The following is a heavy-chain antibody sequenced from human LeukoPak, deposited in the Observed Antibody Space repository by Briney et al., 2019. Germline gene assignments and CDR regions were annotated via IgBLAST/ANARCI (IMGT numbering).Heavy chain of an antibody. V-gene: IGHV4-59*12. CDR1: GGSISSYY. D-gene: IGHD2-2*02. CDR3: AREGYCSGTSCYNFNY. Sequence: PSETLSLTCTVSGGSISSYYWSWIRQPPGKGLEWIGYIYYSESTNYNPSLKSRVTISLDMSKNQFSLNLSSVTAADTAVYYCAREGYCSGTSCYNFNYWGQGTLVTVSS. CDR2: IYYSEST. J-gene: IGHJ4*02.